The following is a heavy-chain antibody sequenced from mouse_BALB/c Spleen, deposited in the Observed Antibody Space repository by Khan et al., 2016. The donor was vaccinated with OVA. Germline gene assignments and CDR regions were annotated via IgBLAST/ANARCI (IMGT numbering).Heavy chain of an antibody. CDR1: GYSITSDYA. J-gene: IGHJ4*01. CDR3: ARDGSRYNYAMDY. Sequence: DVKLQESGPGLVKPSQSLSLTCTVTGYSITSDYAWNWIRQFPGNKLEWMGYISYSGSTNYNPALKSRISITRDTSKNQFFLQLNSVTTEDKATYYCARDGSRYNYAMDYWGQGTSVTVSS. D-gene: IGHD2-3*01. V-gene: IGHV3-2*02. CDR2: ISYSGST.